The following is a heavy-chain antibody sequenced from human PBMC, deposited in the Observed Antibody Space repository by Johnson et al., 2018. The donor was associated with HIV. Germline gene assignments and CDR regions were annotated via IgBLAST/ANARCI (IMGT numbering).Heavy chain of an antibody. V-gene: IGHV3-30*02. CDR2: IRYDGSIQ. D-gene: IGHD5-18*01. CDR1: GFIFNTFG. Sequence: QVQLVESGGGVVQPGGSLRLSCAASGFIFNTFGMHWVRQAPGKGLEWVAFIRYDGSIQYYADSVQGRFTISRDNSKNTLYLQMNSLRAEDTAVYYCAKGGYSYGNAFDIWGQGTMVTVSS. J-gene: IGHJ3*02. CDR3: AKGGYSYGNAFDI.